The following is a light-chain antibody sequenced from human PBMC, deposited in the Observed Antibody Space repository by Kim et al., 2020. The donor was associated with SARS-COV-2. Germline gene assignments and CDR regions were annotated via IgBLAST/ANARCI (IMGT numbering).Light chain of an antibody. CDR2: EVN. CDR3: NSYTGNFNWV. CDR1: LRDGCGYNH. Sequence: QSSTSPSTVTLRDGCGYNHVSWYQQPPNKAPNLLIYEVNKRPSGVPDRFAGSKSGNTASLTVSGLQAEDEADYYCNSYTGNFNWVFGGGTQLTVL. V-gene: IGLV2-8*01. J-gene: IGLJ3*02.